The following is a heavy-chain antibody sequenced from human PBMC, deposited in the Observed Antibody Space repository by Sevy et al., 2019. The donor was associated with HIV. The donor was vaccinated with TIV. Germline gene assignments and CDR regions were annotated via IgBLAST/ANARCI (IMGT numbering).Heavy chain of an antibody. CDR2: FDPEDGET. CDR3: ATVLGYSPYYFDY. Sequence: PSVKVSCKVSGYTLTELSMHWVRQAPGKGLEWMGGFDPEDGETIYAQKFQGRVTMTEDTSTDTAYMELSSLRSEDTAVYYCATVLGYSPYYFDYWGQGTLVTVSS. CDR1: GYTLTELS. V-gene: IGHV1-24*01. J-gene: IGHJ4*02. D-gene: IGHD3-22*01.